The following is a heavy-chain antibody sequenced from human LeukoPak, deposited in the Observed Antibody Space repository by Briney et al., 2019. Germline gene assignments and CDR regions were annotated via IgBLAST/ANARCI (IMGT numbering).Heavy chain of an antibody. CDR3: VRDRITMVRGVRNWFDP. CDR1: GFIFSTYG. CDR2: IWYDGSDE. D-gene: IGHD3-10*01. J-gene: IGHJ5*02. Sequence: GRSLRLSCAASGFIFSTYGMHWVRQAPGKGLEWVALIWYDGSDEHYADSVKGRFTISRDNSRNTLYLQMNSLRVEDTAVYYCVRDRITMVRGVRNWFDPLGPGNPGHRLL. V-gene: IGHV3-33*01.